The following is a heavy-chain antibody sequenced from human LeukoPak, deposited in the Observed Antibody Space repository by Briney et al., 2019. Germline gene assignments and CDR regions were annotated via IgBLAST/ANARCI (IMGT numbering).Heavy chain of an antibody. CDR3: ARAAIAQTTILGY. CDR1: GFTFSSYV. J-gene: IGHJ4*02. Sequence: GGSLRLSCATSGFTFSSYVMHWVRQAPGKGLEWVAVMSFDGSDKYYADSVKGRFTISRDNSKNTLHLQMNSLRVEDTAVYYCARAAIAQTTILGYWGQGTLVTVSS. D-gene: IGHD3-9*01. V-gene: IGHV3-30-3*01. CDR2: MSFDGSDK.